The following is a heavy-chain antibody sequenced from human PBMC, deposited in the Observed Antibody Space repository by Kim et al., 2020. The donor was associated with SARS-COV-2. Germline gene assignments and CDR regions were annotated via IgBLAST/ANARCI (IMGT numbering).Heavy chain of an antibody. CDR2: IWYDGSKK. V-gene: IGHV3-33*06. CDR1: GFTFSSYG. Sequence: GGSLRLSCGGYGFTFSSYGMNWVRQAPGKGLEWVAVIWYDGSKKYYADSVKGRFTISRDNSMNMVYLQMNSLRVEDTAVYYCAKDLGDCNRLSCSYYF. D-gene: IGHD2-21*02. J-gene: IGHJ4*01. CDR3: AKDLGDCNRLSCSYYF.